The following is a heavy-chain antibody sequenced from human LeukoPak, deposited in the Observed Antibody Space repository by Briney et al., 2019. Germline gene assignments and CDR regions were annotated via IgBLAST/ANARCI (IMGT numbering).Heavy chain of an antibody. CDR3: AKGKVSSSWYTDYYGMDV. Sequence: GGSLRLSCAASGFTFSSYAMIWVRRAPGKGLEWVSAIGGSGVSTYYADSVKGRFTISRDNSRNTLYLQMNSLRGEDTAVYYCAKGKVSSSWYTDYYGMDVWGQGTTVTVSS. CDR1: GFTFSSYA. D-gene: IGHD6-13*01. V-gene: IGHV3-23*01. J-gene: IGHJ6*02. CDR2: IGGSGVST.